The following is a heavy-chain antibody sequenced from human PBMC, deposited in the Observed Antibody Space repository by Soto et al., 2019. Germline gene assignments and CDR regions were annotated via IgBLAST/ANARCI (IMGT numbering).Heavy chain of an antibody. J-gene: IGHJ4*02. V-gene: IGHV3-33*01. CDR2: IWYDGSNK. D-gene: IGHD6-13*01. CDR3: AREAGIAAAGSFDN. CDR1: GFTFSSYG. Sequence: QVQLVESGGGVVQPGRSLRLSCAASGFTFSSYGMHWVRQAPGKGLEWVAVIWYDGSNKYYADSVKGRFTISRDNSKNTLYLQMNSRRAEDTAVYYCAREAGIAAAGSFDNWGQGTLVTVSS.